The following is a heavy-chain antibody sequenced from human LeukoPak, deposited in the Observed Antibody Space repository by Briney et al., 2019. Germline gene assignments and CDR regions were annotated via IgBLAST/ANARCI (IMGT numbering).Heavy chain of an antibody. CDR3: ARHDYSNPRLDY. J-gene: IGHJ4*02. Sequence: PSETLSLTCTVSGGSISSYYWSWIRQPPGKGLEWIGDISYSGYTNYNPSLKSRVTISVDTSKNKFSLRLRSVTAADTDVYYCARHDYSNPRLDYWGQGTLVTVSS. CDR2: ISYSGYT. D-gene: IGHD4-11*01. V-gene: IGHV4-59*08. CDR1: GGSISSYY.